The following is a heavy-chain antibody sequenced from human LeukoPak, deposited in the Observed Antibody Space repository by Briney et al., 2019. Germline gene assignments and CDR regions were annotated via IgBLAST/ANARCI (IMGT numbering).Heavy chain of an antibody. D-gene: IGHD3-9*01. CDR3: GRVGVPSIHFDILTSFVY. V-gene: IGHV1-2*02. CDR1: GYIFTGHY. Sequence: ASVKVSCKASGYIFTGHYMHWVRQAPGQGLEWMGWINPNNGGTNYARKFQGRVTMTRDTSTNTAYMELSTLTSDDTAVYYCGRVGVPSIHFDILTSFVYWGQGSLVTVSS. CDR2: INPNNGGT. J-gene: IGHJ4*02.